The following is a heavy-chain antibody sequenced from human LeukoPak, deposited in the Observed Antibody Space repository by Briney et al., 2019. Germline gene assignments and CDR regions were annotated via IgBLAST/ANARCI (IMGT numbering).Heavy chain of an antibody. Sequence: ASVKVSCKASGYTFTSYYMHWVRQAPGQGLEWMGIINPSGGSTSYAQKFQGRVTMTRDMSTSTVYMELSSLRSEDTAVYYCARDRAYCGGDCYSGYYYYMDVWGKGTTVTVSS. CDR3: ARDRAYCGGDCYSGYYYYMDV. J-gene: IGHJ6*03. CDR2: INPSGGST. CDR1: GYTFTSYY. D-gene: IGHD2-21*02. V-gene: IGHV1-46*01.